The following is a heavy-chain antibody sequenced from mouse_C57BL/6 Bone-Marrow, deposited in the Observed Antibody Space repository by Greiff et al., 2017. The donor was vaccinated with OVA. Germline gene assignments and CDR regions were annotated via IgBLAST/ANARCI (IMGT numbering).Heavy chain of an antibody. Sequence: VQLQQPGAELVKPGASVKLSCKASGYTFTSYWMHWVKQRPGQGLEWIGMIHPNSGSTNYNEKFKSKATLTVDKSSSTAYMQLSSLTSEDSAVYYCARRITTVVGDYFDYWGQGTTLTVSS. V-gene: IGHV1-64*01. CDR2: IHPNSGST. J-gene: IGHJ2*01. D-gene: IGHD1-1*01. CDR1: GYTFTSYW. CDR3: ARRITTVVGDYFDY.